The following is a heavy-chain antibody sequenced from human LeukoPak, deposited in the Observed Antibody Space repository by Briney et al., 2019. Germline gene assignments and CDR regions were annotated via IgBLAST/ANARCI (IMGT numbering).Heavy chain of an antibody. V-gene: IGHV3-64D*06. CDR1: GFTFSSYA. Sequence: GGSLRLSCSASGFTFSSYAMHWVRQAPGKGLEYVSAISSNGGSTYYADSVKGRFTISRDNSKNTLYLQMSSLRAEDKAVYYCVKGIGGAAAGSFDYWSQGTLVTVSS. J-gene: IGHJ4*02. D-gene: IGHD6-13*01. CDR2: ISSNGGST. CDR3: VKGIGGAAAGSFDY.